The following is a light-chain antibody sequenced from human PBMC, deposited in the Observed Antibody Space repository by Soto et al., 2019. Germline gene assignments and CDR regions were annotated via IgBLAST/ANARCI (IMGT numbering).Light chain of an antibody. CDR3: QQYGSSLVT. CDR2: GAS. V-gene: IGKV3-20*01. Sequence: EIVLTQSPGTLSLSPGERATLSCKASQSVSSSYLAWYQQKPGQAPRLLIYGASSRATGIPDRFSGSGSGTDFTLTISRLEPVDFAVYYCQQYGSSLVTFGGGTKVEIK. CDR1: QSVSSSY. J-gene: IGKJ4*01.